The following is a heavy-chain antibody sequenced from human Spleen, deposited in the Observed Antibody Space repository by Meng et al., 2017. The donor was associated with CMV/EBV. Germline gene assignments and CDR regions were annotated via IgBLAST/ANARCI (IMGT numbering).Heavy chain of an antibody. CDR2: INHAGDT. CDR1: GASFRSNF. CDR3: ARQGYYYYGMDV. J-gene: IGHJ6*02. V-gene: IGHV4-34*01. Sequence: SETLSLTCAVYGASFRSNFWSWIRQTPKKGLEWIGEINHAGDTTYNPSLKSRVTISVDTSKTQFSLKLSSVTAADTAVYYCARQGYYYYGMDVWGQGTTVTVSS.